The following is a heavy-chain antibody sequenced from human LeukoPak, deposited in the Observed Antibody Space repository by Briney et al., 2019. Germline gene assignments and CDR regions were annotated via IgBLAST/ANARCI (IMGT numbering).Heavy chain of an antibody. CDR1: AYTFTGYY. Sequence: ASVKVSCKASAYTFTGYYLHWVRQAPGQGLERMGWINPNSGGTNYAQKFQGRVTMTRDTSISTAYMELSSLRSDDTAVYYCARVDSSTWDSFDYWGQGTLVTVSS. CDR2: INPNSGGT. D-gene: IGHD6-13*01. J-gene: IGHJ4*02. V-gene: IGHV1-2*02. CDR3: ARVDSSTWDSFDY.